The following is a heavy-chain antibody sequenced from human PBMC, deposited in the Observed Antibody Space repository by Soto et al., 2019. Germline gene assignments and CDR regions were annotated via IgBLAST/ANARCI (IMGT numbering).Heavy chain of an antibody. D-gene: IGHD2-21*02. V-gene: IGHV1-69*13. J-gene: IGHJ6*02. CDR1: GGTFSSYA. Sequence: AASVKVSCKASGGTFSSYAISWVRQAPGQGLEWMGGIIPIFGTANYAQKFQGRVTITADESTSTAYMELSSLRSEDTAVYYCARRVVTNEYYYYYGMDVWGQGTTVTVSS. CDR2: IIPIFGTA. CDR3: ARRVVTNEYYYYYGMDV.